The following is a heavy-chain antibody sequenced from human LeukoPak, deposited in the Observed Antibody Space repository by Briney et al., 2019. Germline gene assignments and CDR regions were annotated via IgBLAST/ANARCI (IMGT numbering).Heavy chain of an antibody. V-gene: IGHV3-20*04. CDR3: ARDTRGYSYGSYYFDY. J-gene: IGHJ4*02. CDR1: GFTFDDYG. D-gene: IGHD5-18*01. CDR2: INWNGGST. Sequence: PGGSLRLSCAASGFTFDDYGMSWVRQAPGKGLEWVSGINWNGGSTGYAGSVKGRFTISRDNAKSSLYLQMNSLRAEDTALYYCARDTRGYSYGSYYFDYWGQGTLVTVSS.